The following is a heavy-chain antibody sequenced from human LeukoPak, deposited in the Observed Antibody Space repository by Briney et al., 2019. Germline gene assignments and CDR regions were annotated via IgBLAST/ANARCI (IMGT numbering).Heavy chain of an antibody. J-gene: IGHJ4*02. D-gene: IGHD5-24*01. Sequence: ASVKVSCKASGYTFTGYYMHWVRQAPGQGLEWMGWINPNSGGTNYAQKFQGRVTMTRDTSISTAYMELSRLRSDDTALYYCARRFAGRWLQFVDYWGQGTLVTVPS. CDR1: GYTFTGYY. CDR2: INPNSGGT. CDR3: ARRFAGRWLQFVDY. V-gene: IGHV1-2*02.